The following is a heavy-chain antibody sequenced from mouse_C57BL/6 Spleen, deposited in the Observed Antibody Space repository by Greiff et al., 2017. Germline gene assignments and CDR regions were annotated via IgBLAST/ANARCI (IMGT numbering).Heavy chain of an antibody. CDR2: IRNKANGYTT. D-gene: IGHD2-4*01. CDR3: AREGPIYYDYAMDY. J-gene: IGHJ4*01. CDR1: GFTFTDYY. V-gene: IGHV7-3*01. Sequence: EVHLVESGGGLVQPGGSLSLSCAASGFTFTDYYMSWVRQPPGKALEWLGFIRNKANGYTTEYSASVKGRFTISRDNSQSILYLQMNALRAEDSATYYCAREGPIYYDYAMDYWGQGTSVTVSS.